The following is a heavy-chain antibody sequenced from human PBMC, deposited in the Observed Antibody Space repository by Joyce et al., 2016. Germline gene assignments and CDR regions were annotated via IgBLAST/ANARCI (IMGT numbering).Heavy chain of an antibody. J-gene: IGHJ6*02. CDR2: LSAYNVNT. V-gene: IGHV1-18*01. Sequence: QVQLVQSGAEVKKPGASVKIPCKASGYTFTSYGSSWVRQAPGKGLEWMGWLSAYNVNTNYAQKLQGRVTMTTDTSTTTAYIKLRSLRSIDTAVYYCAREGQWLIPDYYYYGMDVWGQGTTVTVSS. CDR1: GYTFTSYG. CDR3: AREGQWLIPDYYYYGMDV. D-gene: IGHD6-19*01.